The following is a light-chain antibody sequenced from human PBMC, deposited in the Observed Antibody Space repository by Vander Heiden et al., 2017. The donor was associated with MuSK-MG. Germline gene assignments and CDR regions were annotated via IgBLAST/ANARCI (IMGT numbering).Light chain of an antibody. Sequence: DIVMPQSPLSLTVPPGAPASITCRSSPSLVHSNGYNYLDWYLQKPGQSPRLLIYWGSNRASGVPDRFSGSGSGTELTLNISSVESEDVGVYYCRQANKSPSTFGQGTKVEIK. CDR2: WGS. V-gene: IGKV2-28*01. CDR1: PSLVHSNGYNY. J-gene: IGKJ1*01. CDR3: RQANKSPST.